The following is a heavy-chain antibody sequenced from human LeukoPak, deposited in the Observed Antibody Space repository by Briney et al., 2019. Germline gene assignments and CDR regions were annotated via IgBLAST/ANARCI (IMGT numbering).Heavy chain of an antibody. Sequence: GESLKISCKGSGYSFTSYWIGWVRQMPGKGLEWMGIIYPGDSDTRYSTSFQGQVTISADKSISTAYLQWSSLKASDTAMYYCARSLGSSGWYHPFDYWGQGTLVTVSS. J-gene: IGHJ4*02. CDR3: ARSLGSSGWYHPFDY. D-gene: IGHD6-19*01. CDR1: GYSFTSYW. V-gene: IGHV5-51*01. CDR2: IYPGDSDT.